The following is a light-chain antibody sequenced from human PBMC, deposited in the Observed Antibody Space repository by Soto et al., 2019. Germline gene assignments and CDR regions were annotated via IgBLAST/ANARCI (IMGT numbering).Light chain of an antibody. V-gene: IGLV1-47*01. CDR2: RSN. Sequence: QSALTQPPSASGTPGQRVTISCSGSSSNIGSYYVYWYQQLPGTAPKLLIYRSNQRPSGVPDRFSGSKSGTSASLAISGLRSEDEADYYCAAWDDSLSVVFGGGTQLTVL. CDR1: SSNIGSYY. J-gene: IGLJ2*01. CDR3: AAWDDSLSVV.